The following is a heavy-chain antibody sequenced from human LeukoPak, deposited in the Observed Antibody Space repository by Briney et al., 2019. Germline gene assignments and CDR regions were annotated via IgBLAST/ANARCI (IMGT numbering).Heavy chain of an antibody. J-gene: IGHJ5*02. Sequence: PSEALSLTCAVYGGSFSGYYWSWIRQPPGKGLEWIGEINHSGSTNYNPSLKSRVTISVDTSKNQFSLKLSSVTAADTAVYYCARVAFIQLWDWFDPWGQGTLVTVSS. CDR2: INHSGST. V-gene: IGHV4-34*01. D-gene: IGHD5-18*01. CDR3: ARVAFIQLWDWFDP. CDR1: GGSFSGYY.